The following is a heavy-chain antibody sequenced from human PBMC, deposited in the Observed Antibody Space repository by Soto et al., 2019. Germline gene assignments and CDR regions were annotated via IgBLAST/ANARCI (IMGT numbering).Heavy chain of an antibody. CDR3: VKYTVTEDLGES. Sequence: EVQLLESGGDVGRPGGSLRLSCAASGFTFSSYAMGWVRQAPGKGLEWVAGVSRAGTYTFYADSVRGRFSISRDNSRDTVELYMNARRGDDTAVYFCVKYTVTEDLGESWGQGTLVSVSS. J-gene: IGHJ5*02. CDR1: GFTFSSYA. V-gene: IGHV3-23*01. CDR2: VSRAGTYT. D-gene: IGHD3-16*01.